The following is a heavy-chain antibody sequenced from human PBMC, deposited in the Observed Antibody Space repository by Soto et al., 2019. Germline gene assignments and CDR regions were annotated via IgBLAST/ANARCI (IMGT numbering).Heavy chain of an antibody. J-gene: IGHJ3*02. CDR3: AKDGGITMFRGRARGFDI. V-gene: IGHV3-64*04. Sequence: VGSLRLSCSGSGFIFSIYAIHWVRQAPGKGLEYVSFISIDGSRTHYADSVKGRFTISRDDSKNTVHLQLNSLKAEDTAVYYCAKDGGITMFRGRARGFDIWGPGTMVTVSS. D-gene: IGHD3-10*01. CDR2: ISIDGSRT. CDR1: GFIFSIYA.